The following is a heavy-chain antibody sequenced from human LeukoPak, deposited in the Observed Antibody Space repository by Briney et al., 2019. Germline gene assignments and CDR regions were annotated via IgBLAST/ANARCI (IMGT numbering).Heavy chain of an antibody. D-gene: IGHD6-19*01. J-gene: IGHJ5*02. V-gene: IGHV4-34*01. CDR2: INHSGST. CDR3: ARPGQWLANWFDP. Sequence: SETLSLTCAVYGGSFSGYYWSWIRQPPGKGLEWVGEINHSGSTNYNPSLKSRVTISVDTSKNQFSLKLSSVTAADTAVYYCARPGQWLANWFDPWGQGTLVTVSS. CDR1: GGSFSGYY.